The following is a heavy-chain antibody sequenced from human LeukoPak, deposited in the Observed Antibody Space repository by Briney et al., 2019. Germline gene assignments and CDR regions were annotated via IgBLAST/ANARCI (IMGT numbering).Heavy chain of an antibody. Sequence: SETLSLTCSVSGGSISSSSYYWGWIRQPPGKGLEWIGSIYYSGSTYYNPSLKSRVTISVDTSKNQFSLKLSSVTAADTAVYYCARRLEVVIAIDDAFDIWGQGTMVTVSS. CDR1: GGSISSSSYY. CDR2: IYYSGST. V-gene: IGHV4-39*01. D-gene: IGHD2-21*01. J-gene: IGHJ3*02. CDR3: ARRLEVVIAIDDAFDI.